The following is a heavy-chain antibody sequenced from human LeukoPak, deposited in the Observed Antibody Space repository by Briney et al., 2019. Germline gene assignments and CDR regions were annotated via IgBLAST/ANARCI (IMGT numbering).Heavy chain of an antibody. CDR3: ARIGDHFHWYLDL. V-gene: IGHV3-53*01. J-gene: IGHJ2*01. CDR2: LYSGADT. D-gene: IGHD3-3*02. CDR1: GFTVATNY. Sequence: GGSLRLSCTASGFTVATNYMNWVRQPPGKGLEWVSILYSGADTYYADSVKGGFVVSRDSSKNMLFLHMNALSPEDTAVYYCARIGDHFHWYLDLWGRGTLVTVSS.